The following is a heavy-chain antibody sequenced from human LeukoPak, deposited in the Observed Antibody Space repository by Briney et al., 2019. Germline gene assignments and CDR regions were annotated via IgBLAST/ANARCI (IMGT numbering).Heavy chain of an antibody. CDR3: ARDSRSGYYSDY. CDR1: GGSISSSSYY. CDR2: IYYSGST. D-gene: IGHD3-22*01. J-gene: IGHJ4*02. Sequence: SETLSLTCTVSGGSISSSSYYWGWIRQPPGKGLEWIGSIYYSGSTYYNPSLKSRVTISVDTSKNQFSLKLSSVTAADTAVYYCARDSRSGYYSDYWGQGTLVTVYS. V-gene: IGHV4-39*07.